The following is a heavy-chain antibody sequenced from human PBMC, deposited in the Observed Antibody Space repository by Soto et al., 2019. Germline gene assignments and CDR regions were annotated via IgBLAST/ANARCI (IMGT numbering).Heavy chain of an antibody. Sequence: SETLSVSWVISGNSVSSNSAACNWLRQSPSRGLEWLGRTYYRTRWYYDYAVSVRSRITVNPDTSTNQFSLQLTSVTPEDTAVYYCAGTTSHYWYYMDVWGKGTTVTVSS. CDR3: AGTTSHYWYYMDV. CDR1: GNSVSSNSAA. V-gene: IGHV6-1*01. J-gene: IGHJ6*03. CDR2: TYYRTRWYY. D-gene: IGHD1-7*01.